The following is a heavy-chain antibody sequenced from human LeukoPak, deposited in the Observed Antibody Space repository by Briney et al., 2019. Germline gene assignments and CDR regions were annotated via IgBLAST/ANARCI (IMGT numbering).Heavy chain of an antibody. Sequence: SETLSLTCTVSGVSISNGFWSWIRQPPGKEPEWIGSIHNSGISNYIPSLKSRLTISRDTSKNQFSLKLRSVTAADTAIYYCVYSSGWTNFYYYGMDVWGQGTTVTVSS. CDR3: VYSSGWTNFYYYGMDV. D-gene: IGHD6-19*01. CDR2: IHNSGIS. CDR1: GVSISNGF. J-gene: IGHJ6*02. V-gene: IGHV4-59*01.